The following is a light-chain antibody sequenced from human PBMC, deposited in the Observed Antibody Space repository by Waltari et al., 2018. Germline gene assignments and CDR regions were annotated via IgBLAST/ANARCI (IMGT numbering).Light chain of an antibody. Sequence: GLTQSPDTVSLSPGETATLSCRASQRQPNRYLAWYQQKAGQAPRLLIYGASSRAAGIPYRFSGSGSGTDFTLTISRLEPEDSAVYYCQQYGSSVLYTFGQGTKLEIK. CDR1: QRQPNRY. J-gene: IGKJ2*01. CDR2: GAS. V-gene: IGKV3-20*01. CDR3: QQYGSSVLYT.